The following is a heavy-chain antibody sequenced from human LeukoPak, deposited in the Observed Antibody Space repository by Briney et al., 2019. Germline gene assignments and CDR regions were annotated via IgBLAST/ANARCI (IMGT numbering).Heavy chain of an antibody. Sequence: SETLSLTCTVSGGSISSGSYYWSWIRQPAGKGLEWIGRIYTSGSTNYNPSLKSRVTTSVDTSKNQFSLKLSSVTAADTAVYYCARHVSYSSRYNWFDPWGQGTLVTVSS. D-gene: IGHD2-21*01. CDR2: IYTSGST. J-gene: IGHJ5*02. CDR3: ARHVSYSSRYNWFDP. V-gene: IGHV4-61*02. CDR1: GGSISSGSYY.